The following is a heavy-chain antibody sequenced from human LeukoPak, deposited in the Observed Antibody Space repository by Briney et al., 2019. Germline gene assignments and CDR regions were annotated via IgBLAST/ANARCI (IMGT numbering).Heavy chain of an antibody. CDR1: GFTFSSYW. D-gene: IGHD3-16*01. V-gene: IGHV3-7*03. J-gene: IGHJ6*02. CDR3: ARGGGLDV. CDR2: INHNGNVN. Sequence: GGSLRLSCAASGFTFSSYWMNWARQAPGKGLEWVASINHNGNVNYYGDSVKGRFTISRDNAKNSLYLQMSNLRAEDTAVYFCARGGGLDVWGQGATVTVSS.